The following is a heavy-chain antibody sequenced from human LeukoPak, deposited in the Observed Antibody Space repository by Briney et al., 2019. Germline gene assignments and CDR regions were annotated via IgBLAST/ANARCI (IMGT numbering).Heavy chain of an antibody. CDR3: ARSLVANVDWFDP. CDR2: INNSGSS. J-gene: IGHJ5*02. D-gene: IGHD4/OR15-4a*01. CDR1: GGSISGYY. Sequence: SETLSLTCTVSGGSISGYYWSWIRQPAGKGLEWIGRINNSGSSNYNPSLRSRVTMSVDTSKNQFSLKLSSVTAADTAVYYCARSLVANVDWFDPWGQGTLVTVSS. V-gene: IGHV4-4*07.